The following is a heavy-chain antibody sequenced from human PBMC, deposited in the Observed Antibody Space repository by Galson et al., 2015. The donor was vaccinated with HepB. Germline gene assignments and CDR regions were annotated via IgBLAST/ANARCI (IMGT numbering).Heavy chain of an antibody. Sequence: QSGAEVKKPGESLKISCKGSGYSFTSYWIGWVRQMPGKGLEWMGIIYPGDSDTRYSPSFQGQVTISADKSISTAYLQWSSLKASDTAMYYCARWTYRAVAGRAFDYWGQGTLVTVSS. J-gene: IGHJ4*02. V-gene: IGHV5-51*01. D-gene: IGHD6-19*01. CDR2: IYPGDSDT. CDR1: GYSFTSYW. CDR3: ARWTYRAVAGRAFDY.